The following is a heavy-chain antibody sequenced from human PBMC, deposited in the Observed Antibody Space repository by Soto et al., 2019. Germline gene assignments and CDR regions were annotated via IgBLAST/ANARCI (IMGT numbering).Heavy chain of an antibody. CDR1: GGSINNYY. J-gene: IGHJ4*02. D-gene: IGHD2-2*01. Sequence: SETLSLTCTVSGGSINNYYWSWIRQPPGKGLDWIGYIYYSGRTNYNPSLNSRATISVDTSKNQFSLNLRSVTAADTAFYYCARHVCSTTTCSPYFVYWGQGMLVTVSS. CDR3: ARHVCSTTTCSPYFVY. CDR2: IYYSGRT. V-gene: IGHV4-59*08.